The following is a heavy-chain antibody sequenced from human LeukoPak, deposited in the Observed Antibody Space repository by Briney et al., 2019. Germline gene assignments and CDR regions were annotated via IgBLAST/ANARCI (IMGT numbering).Heavy chain of an antibody. V-gene: IGHV1-2*02. CDR2: INPNNGGT. J-gene: IGHJ6*02. D-gene: IGHD6-13*01. Sequence: ASVKVSCKASGGTFSSYAISWVRQAPGQGLEWMAWINPNNGGTSYAQKFQGRVSVTRDTSISTVYMELSRLRSDDTALYYCARDRVPFYSSTFKDYYLHYGLDVWGQGTTVTVSS. CDR3: ARDRVPFYSSTFKDYYLHYGLDV. CDR1: GGTFSSYA.